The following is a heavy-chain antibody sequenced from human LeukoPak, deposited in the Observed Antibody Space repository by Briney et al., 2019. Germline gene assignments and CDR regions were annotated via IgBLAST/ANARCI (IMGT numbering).Heavy chain of an antibody. D-gene: IGHD3-16*01. Sequence: PGGSLRLSCAASGFTFDNFAMHWVRQAPGKGLEWVSDITWNSRVNTYTPSVEGRFTISRGNAENSLDLQMGSLIVDDTAVYYCARELGGGVAPIDSWGQGALVTVSS. CDR3: ARELGGGVAPIDS. V-gene: IGHV3-9*01. CDR1: GFTFDNFA. J-gene: IGHJ4*02. CDR2: ITWNSRVN.